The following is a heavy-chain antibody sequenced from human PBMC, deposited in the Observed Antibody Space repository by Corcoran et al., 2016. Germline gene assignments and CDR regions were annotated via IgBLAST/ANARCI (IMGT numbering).Heavy chain of an antibody. D-gene: IGHD2-2*01. CDR3: ARANYQLLHRSLDY. CDR2: IKQDGSEK. J-gene: IGHJ4*02. Sequence: EVQLVESGGGLVQPGGSLRLSCAASGFTFSSYWMSWVRQAPGKGLEWVANIKQDGSEKYYVDSLKGRFTISRDNAKNSLYLQMNSLRAEDTAVYYCARANYQLLHRSLDYWGQGTLVTVSS. CDR1: GFTFSSYW. V-gene: IGHV3-7*01.